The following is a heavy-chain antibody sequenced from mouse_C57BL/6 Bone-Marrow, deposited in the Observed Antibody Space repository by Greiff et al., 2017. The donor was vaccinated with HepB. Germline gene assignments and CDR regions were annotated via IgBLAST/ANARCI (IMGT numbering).Heavy chain of an antibody. V-gene: IGHV1-64*01. J-gene: IGHJ1*03. CDR1: GYTFTSYW. CDR2: IHPNSGST. CDR3: ARSCGVRYWYFDV. D-gene: IGHD2-14*01. Sequence: QVQLQQPGAELVKPGASVKLSCKASGYTFTSYWMHWVKQSPGQGLEWIGMIHPNSGSTNYNEKFKSKATLTVDKSSSTAYMQLSSLTSEDSAVYYCARSCGVRYWYFDVWGTGTTVTVSS.